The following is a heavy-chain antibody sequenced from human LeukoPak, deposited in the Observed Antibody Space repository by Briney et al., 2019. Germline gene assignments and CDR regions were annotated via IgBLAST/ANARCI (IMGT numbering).Heavy chain of an antibody. CDR3: ATDKDKSGSYRDY. Sequence: ASVKVSCKVSGYTFTDYYMHWVQQAPGKGLEWMGLVDPEDGETIYAEKFQGRVTITADTSTDTAYMELSSLRSEDTAVYYRATDKDKSGSYRDYWGQGTLVTVSS. V-gene: IGHV1-69-2*01. D-gene: IGHD1-26*01. J-gene: IGHJ4*02. CDR2: VDPEDGET. CDR1: GYTFTDYY.